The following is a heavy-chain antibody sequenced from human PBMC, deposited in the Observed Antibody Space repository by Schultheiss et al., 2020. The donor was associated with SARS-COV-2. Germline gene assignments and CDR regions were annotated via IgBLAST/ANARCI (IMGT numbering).Heavy chain of an antibody. CDR1: GFSFSGYG. Sequence: GGSLRLSCAASGFSFSGYGMHWVRQAPGKGLEWVAVIWYDGSNKYYADSVKGRFSISRDNSKNTLYLQMSSLRVEDTAVYFCASYGYCSSTTCYPSHWGQGTPVTVSS. CDR3: ASYGYCSSTTCYPSH. V-gene: IGHV3-33*08. J-gene: IGHJ4*02. CDR2: IWYDGSNK. D-gene: IGHD2-2*01.